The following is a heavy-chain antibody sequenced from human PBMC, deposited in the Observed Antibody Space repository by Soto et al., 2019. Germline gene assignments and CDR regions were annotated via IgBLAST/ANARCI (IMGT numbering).Heavy chain of an antibody. Sequence: QVQLQQWGAGLLKPSETLSLTCAIHNGAFSSSYWAWIRQSQQRGLAWLGEINHAGHTEYNPSLKGRVTISADTSKNQFSLSLTSVTAADTAIYYCATGGLFSSWGQGTLVTVSS. J-gene: IGHJ5*02. CDR3: ATGGLFSS. CDR1: NGAFSSSY. D-gene: IGHD3-3*01. V-gene: IGHV4-34*01. CDR2: INHAGHT.